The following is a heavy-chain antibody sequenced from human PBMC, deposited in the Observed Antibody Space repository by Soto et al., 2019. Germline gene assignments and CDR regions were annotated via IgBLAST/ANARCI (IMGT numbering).Heavy chain of an antibody. J-gene: IGHJ4*02. D-gene: IGHD6-19*01. CDR1: GFTFSSYS. Sequence: EVQLVESGGGLVQPGGSLRLSCAASGFTFSSYSMNWVRQAPGKGLEWVSSISSSSSYIYYADSVKGRFTISRDNAKNSLYLQMNSLRAEDTAVYYCARRLAVAGTGGIDYWGQGTLVTVSS. V-gene: IGHV3-21*01. CDR2: ISSSSSYI. CDR3: ARRLAVAGTGGIDY.